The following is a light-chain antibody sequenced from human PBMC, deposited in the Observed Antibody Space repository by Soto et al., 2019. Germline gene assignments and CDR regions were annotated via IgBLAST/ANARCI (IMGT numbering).Light chain of an antibody. V-gene: IGLV2-14*01. J-gene: IGLJ1*01. Sequence: QSVLTQPASVSGSPGQSITISCTGTSSDVGGYNYVSWYQQHPGKAPKLMIYEVSNRPSGVSNRFSGSKSGNTASLTISGLQPEDEADYYCSSYTSSSTLDYVFGTGTKVTVL. CDR2: EVS. CDR3: SSYTSSSTLDYV. CDR1: SSDVGGYNY.